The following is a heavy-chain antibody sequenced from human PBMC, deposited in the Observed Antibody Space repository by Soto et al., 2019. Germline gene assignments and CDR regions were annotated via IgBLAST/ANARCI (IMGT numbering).Heavy chain of an antibody. Sequence: GGSLRLSCAASGFTFSSYAMSWVRQAPGKGLEWVSAISGSGGSTYYADSVKGRFTISRDNSKNTLYLQMNSLRAEDTAVYYCAKDSGRGYCSSTSCYFFDYWGQGTLVTVSS. D-gene: IGHD2-2*01. J-gene: IGHJ4*02. CDR1: GFTFSSYA. V-gene: IGHV3-23*01. CDR3: AKDSGRGYCSSTSCYFFDY. CDR2: ISGSGGST.